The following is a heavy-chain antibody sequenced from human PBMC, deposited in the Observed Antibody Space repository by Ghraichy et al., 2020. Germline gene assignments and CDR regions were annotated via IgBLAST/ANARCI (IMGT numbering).Heavy chain of an antibody. D-gene: IGHD6-19*01. J-gene: IGHJ5*02. CDR3: ARETAVAVGRSGWFDP. V-gene: IGHV1-18*01. Sequence: ASVKVSCKASGYTFTSYGISWVRQAPGQGLEWMGWISAYNGNTNYAQKLQGRVTMTTDTSTSTAYMELRSLRSDDTAVYYCARETAVAVGRSGWFDPWGQGTLVTVSS. CDR2: ISAYNGNT. CDR1: GYTFTSYG.